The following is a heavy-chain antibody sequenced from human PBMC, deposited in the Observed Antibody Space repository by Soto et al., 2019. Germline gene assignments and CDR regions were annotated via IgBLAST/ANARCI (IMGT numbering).Heavy chain of an antibody. CDR1: GYTFTGYY. Sequence: APVKVSCKASGYTFTGYYMHWVRQAPGQGLEWMGWINPNSGGTNYAQKFQGWVTMTRDTSISTAYMELSRLRSDDTAVYYCARGGYYDSSGHTSGAAFDIWGQGTMVTVSS. CDR3: ARGGYYDSSGHTSGAAFDI. CDR2: INPNSGGT. V-gene: IGHV1-2*04. D-gene: IGHD3-22*01. J-gene: IGHJ3*02.